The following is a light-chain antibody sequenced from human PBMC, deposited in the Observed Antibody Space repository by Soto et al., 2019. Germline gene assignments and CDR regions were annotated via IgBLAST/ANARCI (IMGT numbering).Light chain of an antibody. CDR3: CSYAGTSYV. V-gene: IGLV2-23*02. CDR2: EVD. Sequence: SVLTPPASVSGSPGQSITISCPGTNSDVGTYDAVSWYQHHPGKVPRLMIYEVDKRPSGVSYRFSGSKSGNTASLTISWLQAEDEADYYCCSYAGTSYVFGSGTKVTVL. CDR1: NSDVGTYDA. J-gene: IGLJ1*01.